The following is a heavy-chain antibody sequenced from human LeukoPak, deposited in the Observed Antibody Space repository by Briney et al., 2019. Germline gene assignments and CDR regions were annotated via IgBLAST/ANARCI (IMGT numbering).Heavy chain of an antibody. J-gene: IGHJ4*02. V-gene: IGHV3-23*01. Sequence: PGGFLRFSCAAAGFTFSSDVMSWVRQPPGKGLEWASAISASGGSTFYADSVKGRSTFSSDNSKNTLYLQMTSLRAEDKAVDYCASSSSVWYKFDYWGQGTLVTVSS. CDR2: ISASGGST. CDR1: GFTFSSDV. CDR3: ASSSSVWYKFDY. D-gene: IGHD6-19*01.